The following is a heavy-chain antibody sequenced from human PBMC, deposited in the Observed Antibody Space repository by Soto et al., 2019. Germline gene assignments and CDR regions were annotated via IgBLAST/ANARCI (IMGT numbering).Heavy chain of an antibody. CDR1: GGSISSYY. D-gene: IGHD2-15*01. CDR2: IYTSGST. V-gene: IGHV4-4*07. CDR3: ARGAVGSDYYYYGMDV. J-gene: IGHJ6*02. Sequence: SETLSLTXTVSGGSISSYYWSWIRQPAGKGLEWIGRIYTSGSTNYNPSLKSRVTMSVDTSKNQFSLKLSSVTAADTAVYYCARGAVGSDYYYYGMDVWGQGTTVTVSS.